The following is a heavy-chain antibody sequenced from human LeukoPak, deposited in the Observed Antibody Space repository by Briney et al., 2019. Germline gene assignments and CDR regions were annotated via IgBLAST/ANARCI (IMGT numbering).Heavy chain of an antibody. V-gene: IGHV3-30*18. D-gene: IGHD6-19*01. J-gene: IGHJ4*02. CDR3: AKDRRQWLLVLTEYYFDY. CDR1: GFTFSSYS. CDR2: ISYDGSNK. Sequence: GGSLRLSCAASGFTFSSYSMNWVRQAPGKGLEWVAVISYDGSNKYYADSVKGRFTISRDNSKNTLYLQMNSLRAEDTAVYYCAKDRRQWLLVLTEYYFDYWGQGTLVTVSS.